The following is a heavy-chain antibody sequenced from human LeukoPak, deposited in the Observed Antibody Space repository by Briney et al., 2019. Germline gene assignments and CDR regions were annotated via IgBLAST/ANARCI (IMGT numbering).Heavy chain of an antibody. D-gene: IGHD1-7*01. CDR3: AKDAPHRITGTRGAFDI. V-gene: IGHV3-9*01. J-gene: IGHJ3*02. CDR1: GFTFDDYA. CDR2: ISWNSGRI. Sequence: GGSLRLSCAASGFTFDDYAMHWVRQAPGKGLEWVSGISWNSGRIGYADSVKGRFTISRDNAKNSLYLQMNSLRAEDTALYYCAKDAPHRITGTRGAFDIWGQGTMVTVSS.